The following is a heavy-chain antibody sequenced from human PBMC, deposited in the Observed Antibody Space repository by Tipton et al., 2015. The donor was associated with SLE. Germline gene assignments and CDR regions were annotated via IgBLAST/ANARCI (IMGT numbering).Heavy chain of an antibody. CDR3: ARGPGYDVWSPWYFDL. V-gene: IGHV4-31*03. CDR2: IYYSGST. D-gene: IGHD3-3*01. CDR1: GGSISSGGYY. Sequence: LRLSCTVSGGSISSGGYYWSWIRQHPGKGLEWIGYIYYSGSTYYNPSLKSRVTISVDTSKNQFSLKLSSVTAADTAVYYCARGPGYDVWSPWYFDLWGRGALVTVSS. J-gene: IGHJ2*01.